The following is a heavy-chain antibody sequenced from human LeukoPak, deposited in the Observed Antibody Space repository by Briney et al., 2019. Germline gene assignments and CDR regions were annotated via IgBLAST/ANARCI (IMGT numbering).Heavy chain of an antibody. CDR2: INPDSGGT. Sequence: ASVKVSCKASGYTFTGYYMHWVRQAPGQGLEWMGRINPDSGGTNYAQKFQGRVTMTRDTSISTAYMELSRLRSDDTAVYYCARDFPTSIAAAGTDYWRQGTLVTVPS. CDR1: GYTFTGYY. V-gene: IGHV1-2*06. J-gene: IGHJ4*02. D-gene: IGHD6-13*01. CDR3: ARDFPTSIAAAGTDY.